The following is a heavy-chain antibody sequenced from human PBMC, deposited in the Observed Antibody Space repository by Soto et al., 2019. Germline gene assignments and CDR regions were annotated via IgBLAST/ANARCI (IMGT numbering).Heavy chain of an antibody. CDR2: IYWNDDK. CDR3: EDRCAFWSGYYDNWFDP. D-gene: IGHD3-3*01. V-gene: IGHV2-5*01. Sequence: QITLKESGPTLVKPTQTLTLTCTFSGFSLSTSGVDVGWIRQPPGKALEWLALIYWNDDKRSSPSLKSRLTITKDASHTQVGLRMTHMDPVDTATYYCEDRCAFWSGYYDNWFDPWGQGTLVTVSS. J-gene: IGHJ5*02. CDR1: GFSLSTSGVD.